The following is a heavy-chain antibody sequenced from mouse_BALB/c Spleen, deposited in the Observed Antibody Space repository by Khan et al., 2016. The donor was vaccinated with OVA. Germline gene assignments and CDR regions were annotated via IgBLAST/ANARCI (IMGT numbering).Heavy chain of an antibody. CDR1: GFTFSSFG. D-gene: IGHD1-1*01. J-gene: IGHJ1*01. V-gene: IGHV5-17*02. Sequence: EVELVESGGGLVQPGGSRKLSCAASGFTFSSFGMHWVRQAPERGLEWVAYISSGSGTIYYADTVTGRFPISRDNPKNTLFLQMTSLRSEDTAMYYCAREGTTVVATWDWYLDVWGAGTTVTVSS. CDR2: ISSGSGTI. CDR3: AREGTTVVATWDWYLDV.